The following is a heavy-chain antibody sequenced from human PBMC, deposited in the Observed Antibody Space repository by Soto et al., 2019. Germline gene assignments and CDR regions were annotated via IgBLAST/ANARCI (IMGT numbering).Heavy chain of an antibody. CDR2: ISGSGGST. D-gene: IGHD1-26*01. CDR3: AKVPLDSGSYDY. Sequence: EVQLLESGGGLVQPGGSLRLSCAASGFTFSSYAMTWVRQAPGKGLEWVSAISGSGGSTYYADSVKGRFTISRDNSKNTLYLQMNSLRAEDTAVYYCAKVPLDSGSYDYWGQGTLVTVSS. J-gene: IGHJ4*02. V-gene: IGHV3-23*01. CDR1: GFTFSSYA.